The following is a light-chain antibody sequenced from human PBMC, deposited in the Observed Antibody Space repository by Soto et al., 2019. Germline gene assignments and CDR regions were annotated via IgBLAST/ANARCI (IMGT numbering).Light chain of an antibody. CDR2: AVS. Sequence: QSALTQPPSASGSLGQSVTISCTGTSSDIGGYNYVSWYQQHPGKAPKLIIYAVSNRSSEVPGRFSGSKSGNTASPTVSGLLAEDEADYFCSSYAANTNLVFGTGTKVTVL. V-gene: IGLV2-8*01. CDR1: SSDIGGYNY. J-gene: IGLJ1*01. CDR3: SSYAANTNLV.